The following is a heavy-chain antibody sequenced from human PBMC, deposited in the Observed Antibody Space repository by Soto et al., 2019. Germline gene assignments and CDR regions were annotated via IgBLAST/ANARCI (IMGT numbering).Heavy chain of an antibody. CDR1: GFTFSSYE. Sequence: PGGSLRLSCAASGFTFSSYEMNWFRQAPGNGLQWVSYISSSGSTIYYADSVKGRFTISRDNAKNSLYLQMNSLRAEDTAVYYCARGTRGITIFGVVTDYGMDVWGQGTTVTVSS. CDR2: ISSSGSTI. CDR3: ARGTRGITIFGVVTDYGMDV. V-gene: IGHV3-48*03. J-gene: IGHJ6*02. D-gene: IGHD3-3*01.